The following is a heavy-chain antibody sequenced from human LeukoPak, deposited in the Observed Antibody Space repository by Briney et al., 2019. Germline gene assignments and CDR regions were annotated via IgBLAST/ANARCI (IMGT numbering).Heavy chain of an antibody. J-gene: IGHJ4*02. D-gene: IGHD3-22*01. CDR2: IYYSGST. V-gene: IGHV4-59*01. CDR3: ARGETYYYDSSGYNY. Sequence: SETLSLTCTVSGDSISGFYWSWIRQPPGKGLEWIGYIYYSGSTNYNPSLKSRVTISVDTSKNQFSLKLSSVTAADTAVYYCARGETYYYDSSGYNYWGQGTLVTVSS. CDR1: GDSISGFY.